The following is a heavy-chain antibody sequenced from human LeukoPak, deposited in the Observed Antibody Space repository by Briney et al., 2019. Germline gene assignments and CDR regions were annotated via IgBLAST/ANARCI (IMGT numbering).Heavy chain of an antibody. J-gene: IGHJ4*02. CDR1: GGSISSSSYY. CDR2: IYYSGST. D-gene: IGHD3-22*01. Sequence: PSETLSLTCTVSGGSISSSSYYWGWIRQPPGKGLEWIGSIYYSGSTYYNPSLKSRVTISVDTSKNQFSLKLSSVTAADTAVYYCARPSSGPPDSRLKDWGQGTLVTVSS. V-gene: IGHV4-39*01. CDR3: ARPSSGPPDSRLKD.